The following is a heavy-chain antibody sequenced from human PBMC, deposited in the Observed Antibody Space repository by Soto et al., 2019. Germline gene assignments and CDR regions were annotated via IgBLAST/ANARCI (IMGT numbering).Heavy chain of an antibody. CDR1: GGSISSSRYY. Sequence: SETLSLTCTVSGGSISSSRYYWGWIRQPPGKGLEWIGSIYYSGSTYYNPSLKSRVTISVDTSKNQFSLKLSSVTAADTAVYYCARGYSGYVGLMDVWGKGTTATVSS. CDR3: ARGYSGYVGLMDV. J-gene: IGHJ6*04. CDR2: IYYSGST. V-gene: IGHV4-39*01. D-gene: IGHD5-12*01.